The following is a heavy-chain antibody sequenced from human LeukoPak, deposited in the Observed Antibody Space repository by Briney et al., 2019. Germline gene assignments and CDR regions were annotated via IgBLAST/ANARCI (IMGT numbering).Heavy chain of an antibody. V-gene: IGHV3-23*01. D-gene: IGHD1-26*01. Sequence: GSLRLSCAASGFIFCSYAQSWVRQAPGKGLDWVSLISGSGGSTYYADSVKGRFTISRDNSKNTLYLQMNSLRAEDTAVYYCAKGMGSGSYPRAFDYWGQGTLVTVSS. CDR3: AKGMGSGSYPRAFDY. CDR1: GFIFCSYA. J-gene: IGHJ4*02. CDR2: ISGSGGST.